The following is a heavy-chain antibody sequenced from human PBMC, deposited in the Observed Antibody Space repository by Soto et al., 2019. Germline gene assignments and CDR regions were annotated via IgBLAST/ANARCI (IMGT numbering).Heavy chain of an antibody. CDR1: GGSISSYY. D-gene: IGHD6-6*01. J-gene: IGHJ3*02. Sequence: SETLSLTCTVSGGSISSYYWSWIRQPPGKGLEWIGYIYYSGSTNYNPSLKSRVTISVDTSKNQFSLKLSSVTAADTAVYYCARGGTRTYSSSSGAFDIWGQGTMVTVSS. CDR2: IYYSGST. V-gene: IGHV4-59*01. CDR3: ARGGTRTYSSSSGAFDI.